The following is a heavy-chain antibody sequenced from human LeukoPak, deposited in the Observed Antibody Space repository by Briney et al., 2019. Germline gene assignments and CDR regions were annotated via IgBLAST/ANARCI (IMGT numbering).Heavy chain of an antibody. J-gene: IGHJ4*02. CDR2: ISGSGGST. V-gene: IGHV3-23*01. Sequence: GGSLRLSCAASGFTFNSYAMSWDRQAPGKGLEWVSAISGSGGSTYYADSVKGRFTISRDNSKNTLYLQMNSLRAEDTAVYYCAREGSGWWVDNRGQGTLVTVSS. CDR3: AREGSGWWVDN. CDR1: GFTFNSYA. D-gene: IGHD6-19*01.